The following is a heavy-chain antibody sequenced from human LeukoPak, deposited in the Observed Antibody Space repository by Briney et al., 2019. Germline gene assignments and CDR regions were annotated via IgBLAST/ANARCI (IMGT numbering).Heavy chain of an antibody. D-gene: IGHD2-15*01. CDR2: IWYVGSNK. CDR1: GFTFTTNG. Sequence: QAGGSMRLSCAASGFTFTTNGMHWVRQAPDKVLEWDAVIWYVGSNKYYADSVNGRFTISRDNSKNTLYLQMNSLRAEDTAVYYCARVVEGYYYYYGMDVWGKGTTVTVSS. CDR3: ARVVEGYYYYYGMDV. V-gene: IGHV3-33*01. J-gene: IGHJ6*04.